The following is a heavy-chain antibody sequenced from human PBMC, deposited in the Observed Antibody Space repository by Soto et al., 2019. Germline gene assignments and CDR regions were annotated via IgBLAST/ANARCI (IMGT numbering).Heavy chain of an antibody. CDR3: AKEITVAGDFDY. CDR2: VSSDGRTQ. D-gene: IGHD6-19*01. CDR1: GFTFSRYG. Sequence: QVQLVESGGGVVQPGRSLRLSCVASGFTFSRYGIHWVRQAPGKGLEWVAVVSSDGRTQYYADSVKGRFTISRDNSRNTLFLQMDSLRPEDTAVYYCAKEITVAGDFDYWGHGTLVTVSS. J-gene: IGHJ4*01. V-gene: IGHV3-30*18.